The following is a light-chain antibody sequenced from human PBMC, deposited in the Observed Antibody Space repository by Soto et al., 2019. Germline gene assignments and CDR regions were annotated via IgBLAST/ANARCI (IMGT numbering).Light chain of an antibody. CDR1: ESGYSGY. CDR3: QQYGSAAPWT. V-gene: IGKV3-20*01. Sequence: IVLTQSPGTLSLSPGERATLSCRASESGYSGYLAWYQKKPGQAPRILIYETSIRATGIPDRFSGSGSGTDFTLTISRLEPEDFAVYYCQQYGSAAPWTFGQGTKLDIK. J-gene: IGKJ1*01. CDR2: ETS.